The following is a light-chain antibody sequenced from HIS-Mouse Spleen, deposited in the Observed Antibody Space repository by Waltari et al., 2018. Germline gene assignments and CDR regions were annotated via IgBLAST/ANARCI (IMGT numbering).Light chain of an antibody. CDR3: YSTDSSGNHRV. CDR2: EDS. V-gene: IGLV3-10*01. CDR1: ALPKKY. Sequence: VLTQPPSVSVSPGQTARLTCSGDALPKKYAYWYQQKSGQAPVLVIYEDSKRPSGIPERFSGSSSGTMATLTISGAQVEDEADYYCYSTDSSGNHRVFGGGTKLTVL. J-gene: IGLJ2*01.